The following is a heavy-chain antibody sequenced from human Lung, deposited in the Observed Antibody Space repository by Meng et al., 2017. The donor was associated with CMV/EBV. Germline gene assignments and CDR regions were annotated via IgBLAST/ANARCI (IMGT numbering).Heavy chain of an antibody. CDR2: MNPNRGNT. V-gene: IGHV1-8*01. CDR3: ARGQVQCSTINCHDYRFSGMDV. Sequence: ASVXVSXKASGYTFSNYDIIWVRQASGQGLEWVGWMNPNRGNTAYAQKFQGRVTMTRDTSTSIAYMELSSLRSGDTAVYYCARGQVQCSTINCHDYRFSGMDVWXQRTTVTVSS. CDR1: GYTFSNYD. J-gene: IGHJ6*02. D-gene: IGHD2/OR15-2a*01.